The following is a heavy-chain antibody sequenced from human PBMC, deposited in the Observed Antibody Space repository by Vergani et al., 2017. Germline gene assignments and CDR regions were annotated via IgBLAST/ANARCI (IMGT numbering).Heavy chain of an antibody. J-gene: IGHJ4*02. CDR2: INPNSGGT. CDR1: GYTFTGYY. Sequence: QVQLVQSGAEVKKPGASVKVSCKASGYTFTGYYMHWVRQAPGQWLEWMGWINPNSGGTNYAQKFQGRVTMTRDTSISTAYMELSRLRSDDTAVYYCARGRITIFGVVITDFDYWGQGTLVTVSS. V-gene: IGHV1-2*02. D-gene: IGHD3-3*01. CDR3: ARGRITIFGVVITDFDY.